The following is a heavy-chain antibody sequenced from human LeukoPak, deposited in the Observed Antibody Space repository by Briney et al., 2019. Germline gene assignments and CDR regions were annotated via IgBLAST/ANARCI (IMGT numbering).Heavy chain of an antibody. J-gene: IGHJ4*02. CDR1: GFTFSNAW. CDR2: IKSKTDGGTT. D-gene: IGHD3-3*01. CDR3: TTLGSWDDFWDY. V-gene: IGHV3-15*01. Sequence: GGSLRLSCAASGFTFSNAWMSWVRQAPGKGLEWVGRIKSKTDGGTTDYAAPVKGRFTISRDDSKTTLYLQMNSLKTEDTAVYYCTTLGSWDDFWDYWGQGTLVTVSS.